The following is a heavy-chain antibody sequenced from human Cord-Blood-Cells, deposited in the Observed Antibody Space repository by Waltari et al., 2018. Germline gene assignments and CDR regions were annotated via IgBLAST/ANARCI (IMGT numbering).Heavy chain of an antibody. V-gene: IGHV1-3*01. CDR2: INAGNGNT. CDR1: GYTFTSYA. Sequence: QVQLVQCGAEVKKPGASVKVSCKASGYTFTSYAMHWLRQAPGQRLEWMGWINAGNGNTKYSQKFQGRDTITRDTSASTAYMELSSLRSEDTAVYYCARKRGSSSGMQYYGMDVWGQGTTVTVSS. J-gene: IGHJ6*02. D-gene: IGHD6-6*01. CDR3: ARKRGSSSGMQYYGMDV.